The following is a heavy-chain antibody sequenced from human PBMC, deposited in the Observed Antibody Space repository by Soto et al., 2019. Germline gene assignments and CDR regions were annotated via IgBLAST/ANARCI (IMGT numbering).Heavy chain of an antibody. Sequence: QVQLVQSGAEEKKPGASVKVSCKASGYTFTSYAMHWVRQAPGQRLEWMGWINAGNGNTKYSQKFQGRVTITRDTSASTAYMELSSLRSEDTALYYCARAPPRYCSGGSCIFDYWGQGTLVTVSS. D-gene: IGHD2-15*01. J-gene: IGHJ4*02. CDR3: ARAPPRYCSGGSCIFDY. CDR1: GYTFTSYA. V-gene: IGHV1-3*05. CDR2: INAGNGNT.